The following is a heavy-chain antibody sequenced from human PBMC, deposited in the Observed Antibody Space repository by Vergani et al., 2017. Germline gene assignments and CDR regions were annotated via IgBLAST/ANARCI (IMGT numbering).Heavy chain of an antibody. CDR1: GYTFTNYW. Sequence: EVQLVQSGAEVKKPGESLKISCKGFGYTFTNYWIAWVRRMPGKGLEWMGIIYPGDSDTRYSPSFQGQVTMSADNAISTAYLQGNNLEASDTAMYDCARQDGYSSGRGSPHWGQGTLVTVSS. CDR3: ARQDGYSSGRGSPH. D-gene: IGHD6-19*01. V-gene: IGHV5-51*01. CDR2: IYPGDSDT. J-gene: IGHJ4*02.